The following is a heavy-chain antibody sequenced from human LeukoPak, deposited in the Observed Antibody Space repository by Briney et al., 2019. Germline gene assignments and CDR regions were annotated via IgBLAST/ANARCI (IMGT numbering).Heavy chain of an antibody. V-gene: IGHV3-23*01. CDR1: GFTFNTYA. Sequence: PGGSLRLSCAASGFTFNTYAMIWVRQAPGKGLEWVSSIGGNGADTYYADSGMGRFTISRDNSKNTLWLQMNSLRAEDTAVYYCARVGRKHPAGPFDYWGQGTLVTVSS. J-gene: IGHJ4*02. CDR3: ARVGRKHPAGPFDY. CDR2: IGGNGADT. D-gene: IGHD6-19*01.